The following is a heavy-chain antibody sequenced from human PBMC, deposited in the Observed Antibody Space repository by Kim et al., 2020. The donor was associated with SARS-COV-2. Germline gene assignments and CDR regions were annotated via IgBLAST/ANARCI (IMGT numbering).Heavy chain of an antibody. CDR1: GFNFGDYT. CDR3: AKDIPPFQYFGVDV. Sequence: GGSLRLSCSASGFNFGDYTMHWIRQVPGKGLEWISLITWDEKTFYADSVKGRFTVSRDNSKNSLYLQMNSLRTDDTALYYCAKDIPPFQYFGVDVWGQGTTVTVSS. V-gene: IGHV3-43*01. J-gene: IGHJ6*02. CDR2: ITWDEKT.